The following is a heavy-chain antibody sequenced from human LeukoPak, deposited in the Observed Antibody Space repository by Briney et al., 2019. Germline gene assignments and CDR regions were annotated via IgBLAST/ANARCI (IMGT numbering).Heavy chain of an antibody. CDR2: ISSNGGST. D-gene: IGHD3-16*01. CDR1: GFTFSSYA. Sequence: GGSLRLSCAASGFTFSSYAMHWVRQAPGKGLEYVSAISSNGGSTYYANSVKGRFTISRDNSKNTLYLQMGSLRAEDMAVYYCARYIRTGGYYIDVWGKGTTVTISS. J-gene: IGHJ6*03. V-gene: IGHV3-64*01. CDR3: ARYIRTGGYYIDV.